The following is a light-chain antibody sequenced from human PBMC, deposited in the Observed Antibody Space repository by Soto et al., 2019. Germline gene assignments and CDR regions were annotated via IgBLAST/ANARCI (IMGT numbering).Light chain of an antibody. V-gene: IGKV3D-20*01. CDR1: QSVRRSY. CDR3: QQSGSSPIT. J-gene: IGKJ5*01. CDR2: DAS. Sequence: VLAPSPATLSLSPGDRATLSCGASQSVRRSYLAWYQQKPGLAPRLIIYDASTRATGIPDRFSGSGSGTDFTLTISRLEPEDFAVYYCQQSGSSPITFGQGTRLEI.